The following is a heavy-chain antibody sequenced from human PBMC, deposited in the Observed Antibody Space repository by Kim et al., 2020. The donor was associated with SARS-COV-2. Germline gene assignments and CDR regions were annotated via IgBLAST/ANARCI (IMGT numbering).Heavy chain of an antibody. J-gene: IGHJ5*02. V-gene: IGHV1-8*01. D-gene: IGHD6-13*01. Sequence: AQKFQGRVTMTRNTSISTAYMELSSLRSEDTAVYYCAREGIAAPHWFDPWGQGTLVTVSS. CDR3: AREGIAAPHWFDP.